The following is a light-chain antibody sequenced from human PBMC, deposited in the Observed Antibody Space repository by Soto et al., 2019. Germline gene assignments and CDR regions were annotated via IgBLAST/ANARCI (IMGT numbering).Light chain of an antibody. CDR3: SSYTSSSPDV. CDR2: EVS. J-gene: IGLJ1*01. V-gene: IGLV2-14*01. CDR1: SSDIGNYNY. Sequence: QSVLTQPASVSGSPGQSITISRTGTSSDIGNYNYVSWYRQYPGKAPKLMIYEVSNRPAGVSNRLSGSKSGNTASLTISGLQAEDEADYYCSSYTSSSPDVFGTGTKVTVL.